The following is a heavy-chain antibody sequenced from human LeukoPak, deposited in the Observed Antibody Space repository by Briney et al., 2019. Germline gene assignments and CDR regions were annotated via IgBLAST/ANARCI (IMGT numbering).Heavy chain of an antibody. CDR3: ARVYCSGGNCFHFDY. Sequence: SQTLSLTCTISGGSISGYYWSWMRQPAGKGLDWIGRMYSSGLTDSNPSLKRRATMSLDTSKNQFSPKLSSVTAADTAMYYCARVYCSGGNCFHFDYWGQGTLVTVSS. CDR1: GGSISGYY. D-gene: IGHD2-15*01. V-gene: IGHV4-4*07. J-gene: IGHJ4*02. CDR2: MYSSGLT.